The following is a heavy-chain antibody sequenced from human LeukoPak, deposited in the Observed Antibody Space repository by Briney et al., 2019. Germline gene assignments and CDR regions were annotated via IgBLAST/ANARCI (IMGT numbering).Heavy chain of an antibody. V-gene: IGHV3-48*04. J-gene: IGHJ6*03. CDR3: ARGESRHVYYYYMDV. Sequence: GGSLRLSCTASGFILSTYSLNWVRQAPGKGLEWVSYVSSSSNRIYYADSAKGRFTISRDNAKNTVYLQMKSLRVEDTAVYYCARGESRHVYYYYMDVWGKGTTVTVSS. CDR2: VSSSSNRI. CDR1: GFILSTYS.